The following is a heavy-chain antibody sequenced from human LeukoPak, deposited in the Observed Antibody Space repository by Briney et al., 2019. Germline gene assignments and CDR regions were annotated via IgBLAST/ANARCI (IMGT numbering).Heavy chain of an antibody. V-gene: IGHV4-61*01. Sequence: SETLSLTCSVSGGSISSSYYYWDWIRQPPGKGLEWIGYIYYSGSTNYNPSLKSRVTISVDTSKNQFSLKLSSVTAADTAVYYCARESDTFGYYYYGMDVWGQGTTVTVSS. J-gene: IGHJ6*02. CDR3: ARESDTFGYYYYGMDV. CDR2: IYYSGST. D-gene: IGHD3-16*01. CDR1: GGSISSSYYY.